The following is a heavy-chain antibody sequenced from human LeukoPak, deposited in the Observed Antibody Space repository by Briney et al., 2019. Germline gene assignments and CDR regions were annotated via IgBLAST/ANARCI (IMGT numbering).Heavy chain of an antibody. V-gene: IGHV4-34*01. Sequence: SETLSLTCAVYGGSFSGYYWSWIRQPPGKGLEWIGEINHSGSTNYNPSLKSRVTISVDTSKNQFSLKLSSVTAADTAVYYCARITYYYGSGSYYNPRFDYWGQGTLVTVSS. CDR1: GGSFSGYY. D-gene: IGHD3-10*01. CDR3: ARITYYYGSGSYYNPRFDY. J-gene: IGHJ4*02. CDR2: INHSGST.